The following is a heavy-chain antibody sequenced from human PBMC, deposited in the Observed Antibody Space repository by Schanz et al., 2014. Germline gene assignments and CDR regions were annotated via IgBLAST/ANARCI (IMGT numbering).Heavy chain of an antibody. D-gene: IGHD2-2*01. CDR1: GGSISSSTYW. J-gene: IGHJ3*02. V-gene: IGHV4-39*07. CDR3: ARDVGGCSSSTSCYAFEI. CDR2: IYTSGST. Sequence: QLQLQESGPGLVKPSETLSLTCTVSGGSISSSTYWWGWIRQPPGKGLEWIGGIYTSGSTNYNPSRKIGVPISVDTPKNQFSRKLSSVTAADTAVYYCARDVGGCSSSTSCYAFEIWGQGTMVTVSS.